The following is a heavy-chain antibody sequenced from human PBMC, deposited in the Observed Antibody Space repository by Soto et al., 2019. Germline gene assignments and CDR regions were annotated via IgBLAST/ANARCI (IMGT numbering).Heavy chain of an antibody. CDR1: GGSISSSNW. CDR3: ARDGSSGFYYYGMDV. J-gene: IGHJ6*02. V-gene: IGHV4-4*02. CDR2: IYHSGST. Sequence: QVQLQESGPGLVKPSGTLSLTCAVSGGSISSSNWWSWVRQPPGKGLAWIGEIYHSGSTNYDPSLRGRVSISVDKAKNQFSLKLSSVTAADTAVYYCARDGSSGFYYYGMDVWGQGTTVTVSS. D-gene: IGHD3-22*01.